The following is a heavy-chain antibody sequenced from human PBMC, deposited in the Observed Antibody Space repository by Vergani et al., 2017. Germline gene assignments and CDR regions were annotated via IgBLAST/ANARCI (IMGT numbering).Heavy chain of an antibody. CDR3: ARRDLNWGYDSIGYYVYFDY. V-gene: IGHV4-39*01. CDR2: IYYSGST. CDR1: GGSISSSSYY. Sequence: QLQLQESGPGLVKPSETLSLTCTVSGGSISSSSYYWGWIRQPPGKGREWIGSIYYSGSTYYNPCLKSRVTIYVDTSKNQFSLKLSSVTAADTAVYYCARRDLNWGYDSIGYYVYFDYWGQGTLVTVSS. J-gene: IGHJ4*02. D-gene: IGHD3-22*01.